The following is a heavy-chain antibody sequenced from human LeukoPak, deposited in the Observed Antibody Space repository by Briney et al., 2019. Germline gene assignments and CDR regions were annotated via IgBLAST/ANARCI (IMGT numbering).Heavy chain of an antibody. CDR2: ITRRSAYI. CDR3: ARDDVAPTRRGMDV. D-gene: IGHD1-1*01. Sequence: GGALRHSCAASGLTFHTYSMYWVRQPPVKGLEWVSSITRRSAYIYYADTVRGRFTISRDNAKNSLYLQMNSLGADDTAVDYCARDDVAPTRRGMDVWGQGTMVTVSS. V-gene: IGHV3-21*01. J-gene: IGHJ6*02. CDR1: GLTFHTYS.